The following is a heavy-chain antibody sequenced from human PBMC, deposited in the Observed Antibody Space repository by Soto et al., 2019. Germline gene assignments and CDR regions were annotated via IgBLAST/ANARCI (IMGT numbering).Heavy chain of an antibody. CDR2: IKSKTDGGKT. CDR3: TTPIGELLFPYYYYYGMDV. Sequence: GGSLRLSCAASGFTFSNAWMNWVRQAPGKGLEWVGRIKSKTDGGKTDYAAPVKGRFTISRDDSKNTLYLQMNSLKTEDTAVYYCTTPIGELLFPYYYYYGMDVWGQGTTVTVSS. D-gene: IGHD1-26*01. J-gene: IGHJ6*02. V-gene: IGHV3-15*07. CDR1: GFTFSNAW.